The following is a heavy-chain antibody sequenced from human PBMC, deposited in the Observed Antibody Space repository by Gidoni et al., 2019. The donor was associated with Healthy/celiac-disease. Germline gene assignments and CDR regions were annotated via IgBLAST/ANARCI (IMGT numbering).Heavy chain of an antibody. V-gene: IGHV4-59*01. CDR2: IYYSGST. CDR1: GGSISSYY. Sequence: QVQLQESGPGLVKPSETLSLTCTVSGGSISSYYWSWIRQPPGKGLEWIGYIYYSGSTNYNPSLKSRVTISVDTSKNQFSLKLSSVTAADTAVYYCARGKDIVVVPAAIRVLGAFDIWGQGTMVTVSS. D-gene: IGHD2-2*02. J-gene: IGHJ3*02. CDR3: ARGKDIVVVPAAIRVLGAFDI.